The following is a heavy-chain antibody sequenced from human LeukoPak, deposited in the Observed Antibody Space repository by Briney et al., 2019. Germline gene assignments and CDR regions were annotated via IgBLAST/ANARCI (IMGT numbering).Heavy chain of an antibody. J-gene: IGHJ5*02. V-gene: IGHV4-38-2*02. Sequence: SETLSLTCTVSGYSISSGYYWGWIRQPPGKGLEWIGSFYQSGNTYSNSSLKSRVTISGDTSKNQFSLKLTSVTAADTAVYYCARVGWATGGDWWFDPWGQGTLVTVSS. D-gene: IGHD3-16*01. CDR1: GYSISSGYY. CDR3: ARVGWATGGDWWFDP. CDR2: FYQSGNT.